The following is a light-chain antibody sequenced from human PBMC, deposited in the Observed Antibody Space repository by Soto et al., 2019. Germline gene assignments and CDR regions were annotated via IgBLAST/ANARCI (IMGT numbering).Light chain of an antibody. CDR3: QHYNNYPFT. V-gene: IGKV1-5*03. J-gene: IGKJ3*01. CDR1: QSIDSW. Sequence: DIQMTQSPSTLSASVGDRVTITCRASQSIDSWLAWYQPKPGKAPKLLIYKASFLEIEVPSRFSGSGSGTEFTLTSSSLQPDDFATYYCQHYNNYPFTFGHGTKVDI. CDR2: KAS.